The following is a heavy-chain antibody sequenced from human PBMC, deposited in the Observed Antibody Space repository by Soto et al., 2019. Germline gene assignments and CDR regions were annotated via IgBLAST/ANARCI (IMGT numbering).Heavy chain of an antibody. CDR1: GGSISSGGYY. D-gene: IGHD3-22*01. V-gene: IGHV4-31*03. CDR2: IYYSGST. CDR3: ARKYDSSGYDSHYFDY. Sequence: QVQLQESGPGLVKPSQTLSLTCTVSGGSISSGGYYWSWIRQHPGKGLEWIGYIYYSGSTYYNPSLKQRLTISVDTSKNKFYLKLCSVTAADTAVYYCARKYDSSGYDSHYFDYWGQGTLVTVSS. J-gene: IGHJ4*02.